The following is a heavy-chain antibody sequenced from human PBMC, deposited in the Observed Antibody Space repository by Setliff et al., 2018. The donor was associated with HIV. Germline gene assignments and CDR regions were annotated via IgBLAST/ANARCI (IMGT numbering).Heavy chain of an antibody. CDR3: LLPCTSGWHNWADP. D-gene: IGHD6-19*01. V-gene: IGHV3-48*01. CDR2: ISSGSSTI. Sequence: GGSLRLSCAASGFTFSSYGMNWVRQAPGKGLEWVSYISSGSSTIYYADSVKGRFTISRDNAKNSLYLQMSSLRAEDTAMYYCLLPCTSGWHNWADPWGQGTLVTAPQ. J-gene: IGHJ5*02. CDR1: GFTFSSYG.